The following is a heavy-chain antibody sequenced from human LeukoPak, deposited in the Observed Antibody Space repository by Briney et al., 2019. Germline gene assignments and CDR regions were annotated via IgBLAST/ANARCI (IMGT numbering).Heavy chain of an antibody. CDR2: ISYDGSNK. Sequence: GRSLRLSCAASGFTFSSYGMHWVRQAPGKGLEWVAVISYDGSNKYYADSVKGRFTISRDNSKNTPYLQMNSLRAEDTAVYYCAKDEYSYGYLDYWGQGTLVTVSS. CDR3: AKDEYSYGYLDY. V-gene: IGHV3-30*18. J-gene: IGHJ4*02. CDR1: GFTFSSYG. D-gene: IGHD5-18*01.